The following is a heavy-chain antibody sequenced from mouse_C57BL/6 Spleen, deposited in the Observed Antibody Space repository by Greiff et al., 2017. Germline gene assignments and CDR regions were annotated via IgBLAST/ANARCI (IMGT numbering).Heavy chain of an antibody. Sequence: EVKLMESGGDLVKPGGSLKLSCAASGFTFSSYGMSWVRQTPDKRLEWVATISSGGSYTYYPDSVKGRVTISRDNAKNTRYLQMSSLKSEDTAMYYCARRGYDAMAYWGQGTSVTVSS. CDR2: ISSGGSYT. V-gene: IGHV5-6*02. CDR3: ARRGYDAMAY. CDR1: GFTFSSYG. J-gene: IGHJ4*01.